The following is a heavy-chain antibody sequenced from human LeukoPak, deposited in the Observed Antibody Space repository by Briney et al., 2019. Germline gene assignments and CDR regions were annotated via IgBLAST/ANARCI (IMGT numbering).Heavy chain of an antibody. Sequence: PSETLSLTCTVSGGSVSSGSYYWSGIRQPPGKGLEWIGYIYYSGSTNYNPSLKSRVTISVDTSKNQFPLKLSSVTAADTAVYYCASYYYGSGIVWGQGTLVTVSS. CDR1: GGSVSSGSYY. CDR2: IYYSGST. J-gene: IGHJ4*02. CDR3: ASYYYGSGIV. D-gene: IGHD3-10*01. V-gene: IGHV4-61*01.